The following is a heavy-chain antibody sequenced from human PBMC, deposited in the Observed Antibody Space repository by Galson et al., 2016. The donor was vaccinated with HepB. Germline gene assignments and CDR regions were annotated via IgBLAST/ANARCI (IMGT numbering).Heavy chain of an antibody. CDR2: LAPSDGTT. CDR3: ATAPRQYTPEFFHN. Sequence: QSGAEVKKPGESLRISCKGSGFRFTMYWNSWLRQTPVKGLEWMGRLAPSDGTTNYSPSFQGHVTISVDESVNTAYIQWSDLKTADNATYFCATAPRQYTPEFFHNWGQGTLLIVSS. D-gene: IGHD3-3*01. CDR1: GFRFTMYW. J-gene: IGHJ4*02. V-gene: IGHV5-10-1*01.